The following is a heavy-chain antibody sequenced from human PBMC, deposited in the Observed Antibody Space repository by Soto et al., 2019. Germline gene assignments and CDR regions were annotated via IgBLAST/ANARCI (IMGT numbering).Heavy chain of an antibody. CDR3: ARATYYDFWSGYYGPNWFDP. CDR1: GGSISSYY. J-gene: IGHJ5*02. D-gene: IGHD3-3*01. CDR2: IYYSGST. Sequence: SETLSLTCTVSGGSISSYYWSWIRQPPGKGLEWIGYIYYSGSTNYNPSLKSRVTISVDTSKNQFSLKLSSVTAADTAVYYCARATYYDFWSGYYGPNWFDPWGQVTLVTVS. V-gene: IGHV4-59*01.